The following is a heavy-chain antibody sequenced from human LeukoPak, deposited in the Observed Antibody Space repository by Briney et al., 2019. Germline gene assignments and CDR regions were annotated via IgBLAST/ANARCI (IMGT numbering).Heavy chain of an antibody. D-gene: IGHD3-10*01. CDR2: IYYSGIS. Sequence: SETLSLTYTAYGGSISSSSYYWGWIRQPPGKGLEWISNIYYSGISYYNPSLKSRVTISVDTSKNQFSQNLSSVTAADTAVYYCARTYGGYYYGMDVWGQGTTVTVSS. V-gene: IGHV4-39*01. J-gene: IGHJ6*02. CDR3: ARTYGGYYYGMDV. CDR1: GGSISSSSYY.